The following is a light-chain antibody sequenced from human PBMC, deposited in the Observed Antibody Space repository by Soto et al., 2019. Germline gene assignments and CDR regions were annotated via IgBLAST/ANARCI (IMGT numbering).Light chain of an antibody. CDR3: MQALQTPWT. J-gene: IGKJ1*01. V-gene: IGKV2-28*01. CDR2: LGS. Sequence: DIVMTQSPLSLPVTPGEPASICCRSSQSLLHSNGYNYFDWYLQKPGQSPQLLIYLGSNRASGVPDRFSGSGSGTDFTLKISRVEAEDVGVYYCMQALQTPWTFGQGTKVEIK. CDR1: QSLLHSNGYNY.